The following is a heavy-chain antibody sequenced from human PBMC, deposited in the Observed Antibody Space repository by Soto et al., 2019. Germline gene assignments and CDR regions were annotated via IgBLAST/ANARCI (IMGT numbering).Heavy chain of an antibody. CDR3: ASEYCSSTSCNEGAFDI. CDR2: ISSSSSYI. Sequence: GGSLRLSCAASGFTFSSYSMNWVRQAPGKGLEWVSSISSSSSYIYYADSVKGRFTISRDNAKNSLYLQMNSLRAEDTAVYYCASEYCSSTSCNEGAFDIWGQGTMVTVSS. D-gene: IGHD2-2*01. V-gene: IGHV3-21*01. J-gene: IGHJ3*02. CDR1: GFTFSSYS.